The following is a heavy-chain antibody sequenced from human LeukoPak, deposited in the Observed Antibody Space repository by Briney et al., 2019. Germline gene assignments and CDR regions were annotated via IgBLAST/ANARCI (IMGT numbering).Heavy chain of an antibody. Sequence: ASVKVSCKASGFTFTSSAMQWVRQARGQRLEWIGWIVVGSGNTNYAQKFQERVTITRDMSTSTAYMELSSLRSEETAVYYCAAETGDRLRVDYWGQGTLVTVSS. D-gene: IGHD7-27*01. V-gene: IGHV1-58*02. CDR3: AAETGDRLRVDY. CDR1: GFTFTSSA. J-gene: IGHJ4*02. CDR2: IVVGSGNT.